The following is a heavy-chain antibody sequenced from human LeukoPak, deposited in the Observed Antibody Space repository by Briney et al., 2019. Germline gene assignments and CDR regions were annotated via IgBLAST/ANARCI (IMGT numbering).Heavy chain of an antibody. Sequence: GASVKVSCKASGYIFTDYYMHWVRQAPGQELGWMGRINPNSGGTNYAQKFQGRVTMTRDTSISTAYTELSSLRSDDTAVYYCTRDAYSTSSSGFDPWGQGTLVTVSS. CDR1: GYIFTDYY. CDR2: INPNSGGT. V-gene: IGHV1/OR15-1*02. CDR3: TRDAYSTSSSGFDP. J-gene: IGHJ5*02. D-gene: IGHD6-6*01.